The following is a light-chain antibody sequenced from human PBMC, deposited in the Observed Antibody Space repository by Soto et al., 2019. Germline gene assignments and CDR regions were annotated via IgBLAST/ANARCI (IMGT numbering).Light chain of an antibody. V-gene: IGKV3-20*01. J-gene: IGKJ1*01. CDR2: GAS. CDR3: QQYGSSPRT. CDR1: QSVSSSY. Sequence: EIVLTQSPGTLSLSPGERATLSCRGSQSVSSSYLAWYQQKPGQAPRLLIYGASSRATGIRDRFSGSGSGTDFTLTISRLEPEDFAVYSCQQYGSSPRTFGQGTTVDTK.